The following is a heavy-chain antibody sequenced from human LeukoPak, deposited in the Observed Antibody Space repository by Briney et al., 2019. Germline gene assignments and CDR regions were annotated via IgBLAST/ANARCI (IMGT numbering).Heavy chain of an antibody. CDR2: IYYSGST. CDR1: GGSISSSSYY. D-gene: IGHD6-13*01. J-gene: IGHJ6*02. CDR3: ARDLVAAAARYYYYGMDV. Sequence: KPSETLSLTCTVSGGSISSSSYYWGWIRQPPGKGLEWIGSIYYSGSTYYNPSLKSRVTISVDTSKNQFSLKLSSVTAADTAVYYCARDLVAAAARYYYYGMDVWGQGTTVTVSS. V-gene: IGHV4-39*07.